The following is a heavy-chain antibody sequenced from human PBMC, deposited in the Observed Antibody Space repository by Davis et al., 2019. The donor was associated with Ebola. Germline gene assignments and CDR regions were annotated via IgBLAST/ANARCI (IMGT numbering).Heavy chain of an antibody. Sequence: GESLKISCAASGFSFSTYALHWVRQAPGKGLEWVTVISYDGNNEYADFAKGRFTISRDNSRNAVYLQMISLRAEDTAVYYCARGSTTVTTPLDYWGQGTLVTVSS. CDR3: ARGSTTVTTPLDY. CDR2: ISYDGNN. D-gene: IGHD4-17*01. V-gene: IGHV3-30*04. CDR1: GFSFSTYA. J-gene: IGHJ4*02.